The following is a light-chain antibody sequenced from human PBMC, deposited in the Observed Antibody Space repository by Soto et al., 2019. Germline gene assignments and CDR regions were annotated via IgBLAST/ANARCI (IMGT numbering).Light chain of an antibody. CDR1: SSNIGKYY. J-gene: IGLJ1*01. Sequence: QYLLWHPPSVSAAPGHRVTISCSGSSSNIGKYYVSWYQQVPGTAPTLLIYDNTQRPSGIPDRFSGSKSGTSATLAITGLQTGDEADYYCATWDGGLTPQGVFGTGTKVTVL. V-gene: IGLV1-51*01. CDR2: DNT. CDR3: ATWDGGLTPQGV.